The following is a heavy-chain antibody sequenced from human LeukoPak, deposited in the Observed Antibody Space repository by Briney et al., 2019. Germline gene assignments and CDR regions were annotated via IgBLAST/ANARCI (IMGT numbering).Heavy chain of an antibody. V-gene: IGHV4-59*01. CDR1: GGSISSYY. J-gene: IGHJ6*02. Sequence: SQTLSLTCTVSGGSISSYYWSWIRQPPGKGLEWIGYIYYSGSTNYNPSLKSRVTISVDTSKNQFSLNLSSVTAADTAVYYCARDQGYGMDVWGQGTTVTVSS. CDR2: IYYSGST. CDR3: ARDQGYGMDV.